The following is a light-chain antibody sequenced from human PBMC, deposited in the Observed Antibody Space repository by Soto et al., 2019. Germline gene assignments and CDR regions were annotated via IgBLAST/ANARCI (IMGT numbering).Light chain of an antibody. CDR2: AAS. V-gene: IGKV1-39*01. J-gene: IGKJ5*01. Sequence: EIQMTQSQSSLSASVVNRVTITCRASQSISSYLNWYQQKPGKAPKLLIYAASSLQSGVPSRFSGSGSGTDSTLTISSLQPEDSATYYCHQRQYWPPITFGQGTRLEIK. CDR1: QSISSY. CDR3: HQRQYWPPIT.